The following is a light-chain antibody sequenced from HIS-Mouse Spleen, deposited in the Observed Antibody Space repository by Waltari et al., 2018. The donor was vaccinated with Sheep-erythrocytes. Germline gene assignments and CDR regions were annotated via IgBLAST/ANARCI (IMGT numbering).Light chain of an antibody. CDR3: SSYTSSSTWV. J-gene: IGLJ3*02. Sequence: QSALTQPASVSGSPGQSITISCTGTSSYVGGSNYVPWYQQHPGKAPKLMIYDVSNRPSGVSNRFSGSKSGNTASLTISGLQAEDEADYYCSSYTSSSTWVFGGGTKLTVL. CDR1: SSYVGGSNY. V-gene: IGLV2-14*03. CDR2: DVS.